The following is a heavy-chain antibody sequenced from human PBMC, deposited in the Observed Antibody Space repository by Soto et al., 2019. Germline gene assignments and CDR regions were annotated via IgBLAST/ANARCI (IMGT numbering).Heavy chain of an antibody. CDR1: GFAFRTYG. J-gene: IGHJ6*02. Sequence: QVHLVESGGGVVQPGRSLRLSCAATGFAFRTYGMHWVRRAPGKGLEWLAVISYDGVNKNHADSVQGRFTISRDNSKSTLDMQMDSLRVEDTAVYYGAREVGFNMKGNYCYYGLDGWDQGTP. D-gene: IGHD3-3*01. CDR3: AREVGFNMKGNYCYYGLDG. CDR2: ISYDGVNK. V-gene: IGHV3-30*19.